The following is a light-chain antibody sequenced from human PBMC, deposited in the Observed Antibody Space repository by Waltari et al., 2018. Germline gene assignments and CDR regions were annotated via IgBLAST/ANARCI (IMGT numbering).Light chain of an antibody. CDR2: GGS. Sequence: ILITQTPPPPPIPPGEPAPIPRRSCQSLLQTDGYTYLDWYLQKPGQSPQLLIYGGSNRASGVPDRFSGSGSGTDFTLKISKVEAEDVGVYYCMQHKALPFTFGPGTKLDIK. J-gene: IGKJ3*01. CDR3: MQHKALPFT. V-gene: IGKV2-40*01. CDR1: QSLLQTDGYTY.